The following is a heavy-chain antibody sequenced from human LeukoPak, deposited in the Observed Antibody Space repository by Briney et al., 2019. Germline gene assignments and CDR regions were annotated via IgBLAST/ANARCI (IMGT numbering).Heavy chain of an antibody. J-gene: IGHJ6*03. D-gene: IGHD6-6*01. CDR2: IYPGDSDT. V-gene: IGHV5-51*01. CDR1: GYSFTSYW. CDR3: ERHIAQQLDDSLVGPHYCYYSMDV. Sequence: GESLKISCKGSGYSFTSYWIGWVRQMPGKGLEWMGIIYPGDSDTRYSPSFQGQVTISADKSISTAYLQWSSLKDSDTAMYYCERHIAQQLDDSLVGPHYCYYSMDVWRKGPTVTVS.